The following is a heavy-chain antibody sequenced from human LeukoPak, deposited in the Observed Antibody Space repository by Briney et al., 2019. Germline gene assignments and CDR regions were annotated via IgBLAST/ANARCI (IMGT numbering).Heavy chain of an antibody. J-gene: IGHJ4*02. CDR1: GGSFSGYY. D-gene: IGHD5-24*01. CDR3: ARHPGWGYNPPWFFDY. Sequence: SETLSLTCAVYGGSFSGYYWSWIRQPPGKGLEWIGYIYYSGSTNYNPSLKSRVTISVDTSKNQFSLKLSSVTAADTAVYYCARHPGWGYNPPWFFDYWGQGTLVTVSS. V-gene: IGHV4-59*01. CDR2: IYYSGST.